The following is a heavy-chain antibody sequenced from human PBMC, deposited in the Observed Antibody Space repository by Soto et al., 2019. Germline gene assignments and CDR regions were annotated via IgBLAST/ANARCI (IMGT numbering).Heavy chain of an antibody. CDR2: ISYDGSNK. CDR1: GLTFSSYG. J-gene: IGHJ6*02. Sequence: QVQLVESGGGVVQPGRSLRLSCAASGLTFSSYGMHWVRQAPGKGLEWVAVISYDGSNKYYADSVKGRFTISRDNSKNTLYLQMNSLRAEDTAVYYCAKDSRYGMDVWGQGTTVTVSS. V-gene: IGHV3-30*18. CDR3: AKDSRYGMDV. D-gene: IGHD4-17*01.